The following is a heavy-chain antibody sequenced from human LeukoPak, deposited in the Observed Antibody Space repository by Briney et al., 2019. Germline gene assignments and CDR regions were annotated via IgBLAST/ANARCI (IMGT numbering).Heavy chain of an antibody. D-gene: IGHD3-10*01. J-gene: IGHJ6*02. CDR3: ARYYGSGRGYYGMDV. CDR2: IGYDGSNR. Sequence: GRSLKLSCAASGFTFSSYGMHWVRQAPGKGLEWVAVIGYDGSNRYYADSVKGRFTISRDNSKNTLYLQMNSLRAEDTAVYYCARYYGSGRGYYGMDVWGQGTTVTVSS. V-gene: IGHV3-33*01. CDR1: GFTFSSYG.